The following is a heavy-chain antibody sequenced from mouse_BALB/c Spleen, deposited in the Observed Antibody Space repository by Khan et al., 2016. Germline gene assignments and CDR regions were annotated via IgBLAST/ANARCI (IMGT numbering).Heavy chain of an antibody. CDR1: GYIFTSYW. CDR2: INPSTGYS. Sequence: QVRLQQSGAELAKPGASVKMSCKASGYIFTSYWMHWVKQRPGQGLEWIGYINPSTGYSEYKEKFKDKATLTADKSSSTSYMELSSLTSEDSAVXSCARGGHGSSNVWFVCWRHGTLVTVSA. J-gene: IGHJ3*01. V-gene: IGHV1-7*01. CDR3: ARGGHGSSNVWFVC. D-gene: IGHD1-1*01.